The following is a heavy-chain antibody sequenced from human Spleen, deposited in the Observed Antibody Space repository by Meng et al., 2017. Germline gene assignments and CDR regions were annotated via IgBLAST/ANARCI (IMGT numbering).Heavy chain of an antibody. CDR1: GGSFSDYY. Sequence: GSLRLSCVVSGGSFSDYYWSWIRQPPGKGLEWIGEINHSGSTNYNPSLESRATISVDTSQNNLSLKLSSVTAADPAVYYCARGPTTMAHDFDYWGQGTLVTVSS. J-gene: IGHJ4*02. V-gene: IGHV4-34*01. CDR3: ARGPTTMAHDFDY. CDR2: INHSGST. D-gene: IGHD4-11*01.